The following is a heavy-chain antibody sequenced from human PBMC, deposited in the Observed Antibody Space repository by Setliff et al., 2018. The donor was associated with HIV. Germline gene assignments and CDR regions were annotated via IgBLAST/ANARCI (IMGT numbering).Heavy chain of an antibody. CDR3: ARGMDYYDTSGYYQYYFDY. Sequence: VKVSCKVSGGTFSSYAISWVRQAPGQGLEWMGIISPAGNPTSYAQKFQRRLTMTRDTSISTAYMELSRLRSDDTAVYYCARGMDYYDTSGYYQYYFDYWGQGTLVTVSS. J-gene: IGHJ4*02. CDR1: GGTFSSYA. V-gene: IGHV1-46*01. D-gene: IGHD3-22*01. CDR2: ISPAGNPT.